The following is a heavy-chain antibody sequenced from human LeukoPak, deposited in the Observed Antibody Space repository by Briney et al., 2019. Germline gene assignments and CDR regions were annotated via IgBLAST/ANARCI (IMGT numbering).Heavy chain of an antibody. CDR2: LYIGGTT. V-gene: IGHV3-66*01. J-gene: IGHJ4*02. Sequence: GSLRLSCAASGFTISNYDITWVRQAPGKGLEWVSVLYIGGTTACADSVRGRFTISRDIAKNTVYFQMNSLRVEDTAVYFCARNGGGLGIWGQGTLVTVST. CDR3: ARNGGGLGI. D-gene: IGHD2-8*01. CDR1: GFTISNYD.